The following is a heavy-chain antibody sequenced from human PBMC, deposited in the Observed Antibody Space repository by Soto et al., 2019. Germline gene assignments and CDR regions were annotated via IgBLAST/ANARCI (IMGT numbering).Heavy chain of an antibody. J-gene: IGHJ4*02. CDR2: IKQDGSEK. V-gene: IGHV3-7*01. D-gene: IGHD6-19*01. Sequence: EVQLVESGGGLVQPGGSLRLSCAASGFTFSSYWMSWVRQAPGKGLEWVANIKQDGSEKFYVDSVKGRFTISRDNAKIAVYLQMNSVRAEDTAVYYCARGTGAAVAAAYWGQGAPVSVAS. CDR1: GFTFSSYW. CDR3: ARGTGAAVAAAY.